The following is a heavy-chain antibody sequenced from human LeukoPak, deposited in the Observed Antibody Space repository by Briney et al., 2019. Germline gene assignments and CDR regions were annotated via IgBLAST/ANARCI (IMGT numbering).Heavy chain of an antibody. V-gene: IGHV4-39*07. D-gene: IGHD6-13*01. CDR3: ARDAGAFGDPNKSIAAAGLDY. CDR1: GVPISSYY. Sequence: SETLSLTCTVSGVPISSYYWGWIRQPPGKGLEWIGSIYYSGSTYYNPSLKSRVTISVDTSKNQFSLKLSSVTAADTAVYYCARDAGAFGDPNKSIAAAGLDYWGQGTLVTVSS. J-gene: IGHJ4*02. CDR2: IYYSGST.